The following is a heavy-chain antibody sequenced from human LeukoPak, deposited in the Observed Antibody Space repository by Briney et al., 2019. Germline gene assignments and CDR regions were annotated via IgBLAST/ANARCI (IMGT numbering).Heavy chain of an antibody. J-gene: IGHJ4*02. V-gene: IGHV1-18*01. CDR3: ARDMRHYRYYESDEYYFNFEY. CDR1: GYIFTSYG. Sequence: ASVRVSCKASGYIFTSYGLSWVRQAPGQGLEWMGWISANNGHTHYAQKFQGRLTITRDMSTRAVDMELRSLRSDDTAVYYCARDMRHYRYYESDEYYFNFEYWGQGTLVTVSS. D-gene: IGHD3-22*01. CDR2: ISANNGHT.